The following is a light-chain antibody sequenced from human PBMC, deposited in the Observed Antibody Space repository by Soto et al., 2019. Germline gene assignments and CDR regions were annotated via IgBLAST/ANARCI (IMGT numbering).Light chain of an antibody. Sequence: SYELTQPPSVSVAPGQTARITCGGYNIGTKSVHWYQQKPGQAPVMVVSDDSDRPSGIPERFSGSNSGNTATLTISRVEAGDEADYYCQVWDSSSDHPGVFGTGTKLTVL. CDR1: NIGTKS. V-gene: IGLV3-21*02. J-gene: IGLJ1*01. CDR2: DDS. CDR3: QVWDSSSDHPGV.